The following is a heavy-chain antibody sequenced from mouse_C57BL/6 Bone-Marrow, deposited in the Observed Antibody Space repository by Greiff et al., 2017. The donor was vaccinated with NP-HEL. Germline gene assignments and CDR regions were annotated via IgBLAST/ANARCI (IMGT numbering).Heavy chain of an antibody. J-gene: IGHJ2*01. CDR1: GFTFSSYG. V-gene: IGHV5-6*01. D-gene: IGHD1-2*01. Sequence: EVKLMESGGDLVKPGGSLKLSCAASGFTFSSYGMSWVRPTPDKRLEWVATISSGGSYTYYPDSVKGRFTISRDNAKNTLYLQMSSLKSEDTAMYYCARSLFIFDYWGQGTTLTVSS. CDR2: ISSGGSYT. CDR3: ARSLFIFDY.